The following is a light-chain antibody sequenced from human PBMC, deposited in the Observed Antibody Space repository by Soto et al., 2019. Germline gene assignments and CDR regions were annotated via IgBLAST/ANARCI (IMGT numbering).Light chain of an antibody. CDR1: QSVSSNY. CDR2: GAS. Sequence: IVLTQSPGTLSLSPGERATLSCRASQSVSSNYLAWYRRKPGQAPRLLIYGASSRATGIPGRFSGSGSGPDFTFTITRLEPEDFAVYYCQQYGSSRPTFGPGTRVEIE. V-gene: IGKV3-20*01. CDR3: QQYGSSRPT. J-gene: IGKJ1*01.